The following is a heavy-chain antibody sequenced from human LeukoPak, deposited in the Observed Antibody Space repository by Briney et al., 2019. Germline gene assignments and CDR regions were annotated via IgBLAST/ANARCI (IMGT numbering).Heavy chain of an antibody. CDR3: ARARDYYGSGSYYNHDY. CDR1: GFTFSSYS. V-gene: IGHV3-21*01. J-gene: IGHJ4*02. CDR2: ISSSSSYI. Sequence: GGSLRRSCAASGFTFSSYSMNWVRQAPGKGLEWVSSISSSSSYIYYADSVKGRFTISRDNAKNSLYLQMNSLRAEDTAVYYCARARDYYGSGSYYNHDYWGQGTLVTVSS. D-gene: IGHD3-10*01.